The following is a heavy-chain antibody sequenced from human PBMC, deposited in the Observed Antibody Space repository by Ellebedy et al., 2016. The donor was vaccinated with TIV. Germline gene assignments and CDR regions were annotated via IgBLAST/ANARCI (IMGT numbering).Heavy chain of an antibody. V-gene: IGHV4-38-2*02. CDR3: ARTLLGPYLPNWFDP. D-gene: IGHD2/OR15-2a*01. CDR2: MYHSGAT. J-gene: IGHJ5*02. CDR1: GYSISGVYY. Sequence: MPSETLSPTCSVSGYSISGVYYWGWLRQPPGKGLEWLGTMYHSGATYDNPSLKTRFTISADTSKNQFSLKLSSVTAADTAVYDCARTLLGPYLPNWFDPWGQGTLVTVSS.